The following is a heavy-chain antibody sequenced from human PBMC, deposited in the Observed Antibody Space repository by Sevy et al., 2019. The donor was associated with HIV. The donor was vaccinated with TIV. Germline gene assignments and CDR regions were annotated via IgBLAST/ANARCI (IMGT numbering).Heavy chain of an antibody. J-gene: IGHJ4*02. Sequence: GGSLRLSCVASGFTFSDSWMTWVRQAPGKGLERIAFINEVGSRLGYADSVRGRFTISRENTKNSLYLQMNSLRAEDTAVYFCARDRAYSALDYWGQGTLVTVSS. D-gene: IGHD5-18*01. CDR3: ARDRAYSALDY. V-gene: IGHV3-7*01. CDR2: INEVGSRL. CDR1: GFTFSDSW.